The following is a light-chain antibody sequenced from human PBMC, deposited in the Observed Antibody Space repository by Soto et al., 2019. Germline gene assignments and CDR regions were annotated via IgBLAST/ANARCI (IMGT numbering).Light chain of an antibody. Sequence: QSVLTQPPSVSVAPGQRVTISCTGSSSNIGAGYDVHWYQQLPGTAPKPLIYGNSNRPSGVPDRFSGSKSGTSASLAITGLRAEDEADYYCQSYDSSLSGWVFGGGTKLTVL. CDR2: GNS. J-gene: IGLJ3*02. CDR3: QSYDSSLSGWV. CDR1: SSNIGAGYD. V-gene: IGLV1-40*01.